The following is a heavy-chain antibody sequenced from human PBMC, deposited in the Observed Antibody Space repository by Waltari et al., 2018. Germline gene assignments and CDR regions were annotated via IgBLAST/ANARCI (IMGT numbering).Heavy chain of an antibody. CDR2: IYYSGST. Sequence: HVQLQESGPGLVKPSETLSLTCTVSGGSISSYYWSWIRQPPGKGLEWIGYIYYSGSTNYNPSLKSRVTISVDTSKNQFSLKLSSVTAADTAVYYCARDADYYDSSGFDYWGQGTLVTVSS. V-gene: IGHV4-59*01. CDR1: GGSISSYY. CDR3: ARDADYYDSSGFDY. D-gene: IGHD3-22*01. J-gene: IGHJ4*02.